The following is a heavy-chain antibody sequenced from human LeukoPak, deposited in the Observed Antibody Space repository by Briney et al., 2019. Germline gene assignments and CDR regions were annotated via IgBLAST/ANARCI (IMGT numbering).Heavy chain of an antibody. CDR1: GFTFSSYA. CDR2: INGGGVNT. D-gene: IGHD2-2*01. CDR3: ARGGSIVVVPAAADY. V-gene: IGHV3-23*01. J-gene: IGHJ4*02. Sequence: GGSLRLSCAASGFTFSSYAMSWVRQAPGKGLEWVSTINGGGVNTHYADSVGGRFTISRDNSKNTLFLQMNSLRDEDTAVYYCARGGSIVVVPAAADYWGQGTLVTVSS.